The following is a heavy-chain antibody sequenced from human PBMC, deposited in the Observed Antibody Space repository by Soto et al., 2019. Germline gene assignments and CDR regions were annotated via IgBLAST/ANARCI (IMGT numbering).Heavy chain of an antibody. V-gene: IGHV3-73*01. CDR2: IRSKPNNYAT. D-gene: IGHD3-3*01. CDR3: SRQASDFWSGKPQYYMDV. CDR1: GFTFSCSA. Sequence: EVQLVESGGGLVQPGGSLELPCAASGFTFSCSAMHWVRQASGEGLGGVGRIRSKPNNYATAYGASVKGRFTISRDDSKNTAYLQMNSLNTEDTAVYYCSRQASDFWSGKPQYYMDVWGKGTTVTVSS. J-gene: IGHJ6*03.